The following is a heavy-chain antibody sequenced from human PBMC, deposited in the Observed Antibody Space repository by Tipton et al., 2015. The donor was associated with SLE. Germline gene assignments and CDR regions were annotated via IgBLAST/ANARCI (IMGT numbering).Heavy chain of an antibody. CDR2: IYYSGST. CDR1: GGSISSSSYY. CDR3: ARPGSSGYYSENASDI. D-gene: IGHD3-22*01. V-gene: IGHV4-39*01. J-gene: IGHJ3*02. Sequence: TLSLTCTVSGGSISSSSYYWGWIRQPPGKGLEWIGSIYYSGSTYYNPSLKSRVTISVDTSKNQFSLKLSSVTAADTAVYYCARPGSSGYYSENASDIWGQGTMVTVSS.